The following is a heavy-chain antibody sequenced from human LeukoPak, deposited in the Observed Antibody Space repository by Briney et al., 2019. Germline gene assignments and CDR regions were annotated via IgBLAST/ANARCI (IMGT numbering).Heavy chain of an antibody. CDR2: ISYHGSNK. D-gene: IGHD3/OR15-3a*01. CDR1: GFTFSSYS. Sequence: GGSLRLSCAASGFTFSSYSMHWVRQAPGKGLEWLTLISYHGSNKEYTDSVKSRFTISRDNSKNTLFLQMNSLRTEDTAIYFCARSPERLGQGYLDSWGQGTLVTVSS. J-gene: IGHJ4*02. CDR3: ARSPERLGQGYLDS. V-gene: IGHV3-30*04.